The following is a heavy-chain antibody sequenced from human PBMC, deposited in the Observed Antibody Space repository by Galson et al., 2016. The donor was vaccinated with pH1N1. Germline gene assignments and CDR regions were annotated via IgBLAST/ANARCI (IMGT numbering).Heavy chain of an antibody. CDR1: GFSLSGSGMS. CDR3: ARTKRRGGWAVEM. D-gene: IGHD2-15*01. V-gene: IGHV2-70*17. Sequence: PALVKPTQTLTLTCTFSGFSLSGSGMSVSWIRQPPGKALEWLARIDWDDDKFYSTSLQTRLTIPKATSKNQVVLTLTNMDPVATATDYRARTKRRGGWAVEMWGQGTISTVSS. CDR2: IDWDDDK. J-gene: IGHJ3*02.